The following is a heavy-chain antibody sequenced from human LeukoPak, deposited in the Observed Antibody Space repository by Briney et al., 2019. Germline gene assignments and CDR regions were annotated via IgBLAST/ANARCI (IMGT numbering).Heavy chain of an antibody. CDR2: INPNSGGT. V-gene: IGHV1-2*06. Sequence: GASVKVSCKASGYTFTGYYMHWVRQAPGRGLEWMGRINPNSGGTNYAQKFQGRVTMTRDTSISTAYMELSRLRSDDTAVYYCARGTADSSGYYISVFDYWGQGTLVTVSS. CDR1: GYTFTGYY. D-gene: IGHD3-22*01. J-gene: IGHJ4*02. CDR3: ARGTADSSGYYISVFDY.